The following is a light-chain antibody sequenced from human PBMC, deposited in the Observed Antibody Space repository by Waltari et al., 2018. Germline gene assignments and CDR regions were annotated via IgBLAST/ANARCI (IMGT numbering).Light chain of an antibody. J-gene: IGKJ4*01. V-gene: IGKV1-9*01. Sequence: DIQLTQSPSFLSASVGDRVTITCRASQGISNYLAWYQQKPGKAPELLIYGVSTLQIGVPSRFSGSGSGTEFTLTVSSLQPEDFATYYCLHLDNSRSEFTFGGGTKVE. CDR1: QGISNY. CDR2: GVS. CDR3: LHLDNSRSEFT.